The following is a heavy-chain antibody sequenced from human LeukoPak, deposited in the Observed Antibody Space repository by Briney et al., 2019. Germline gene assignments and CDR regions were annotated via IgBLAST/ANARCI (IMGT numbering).Heavy chain of an antibody. CDR3: ARDKMATSQGIGAFDI. CDR2: IYYSGST. V-gene: IGHV4-59*12. Sequence: SETLSLTCTVSGGSISSYYWSWIRQPPGKGLEWIGYIYYSGSTNYNPSLKRRVTISVDTSKNQFSLKLISVTAADTAVYYCARDKMATSQGIGAFDIWGQGTMVTVSS. D-gene: IGHD5-24*01. J-gene: IGHJ3*02. CDR1: GGSISSYY.